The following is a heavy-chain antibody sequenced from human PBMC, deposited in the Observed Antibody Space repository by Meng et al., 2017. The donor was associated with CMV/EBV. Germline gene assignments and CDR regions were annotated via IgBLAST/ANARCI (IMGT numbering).Heavy chain of an antibody. V-gene: IGHV4-34*01. CDR3: ARGVHYYVSGSPLLWYYYYGMDV. J-gene: IGHJ6*02. Sequence: SATLSLTCAGFGGSFSGYSWSWIRQPPGKGLGWFGEINHCGSTNYNPSLKSRVTLSVDTSKNQFSLKLSSVTAAGTAVYYCARGVHYYVSGSPLLWYYYYGMDVWGQGTTVTVSS. D-gene: IGHD3-10*01. CDR1: GGSFSGYS. CDR2: INHCGST.